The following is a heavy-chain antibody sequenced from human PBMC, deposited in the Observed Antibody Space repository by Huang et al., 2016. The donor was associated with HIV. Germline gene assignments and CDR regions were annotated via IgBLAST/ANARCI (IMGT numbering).Heavy chain of an antibody. CDR1: GGSISSSSYY. CDR3: ARHPDYDFWSGYPFFDY. D-gene: IGHD3-3*01. V-gene: IGHV4-39*01. CDR2: IYYSEST. Sequence: QLQLQESGPGLVKPSETLSLTCTVSGGSISSSSYYWGWIRQPPGKGLEWIGSIYYSESTYYNPSLKSRVTISVDTSKNQFSLKLRSVTAADTAVYYCARHPDYDFWSGYPFFDYWGQGTLVTVSS. J-gene: IGHJ4*02.